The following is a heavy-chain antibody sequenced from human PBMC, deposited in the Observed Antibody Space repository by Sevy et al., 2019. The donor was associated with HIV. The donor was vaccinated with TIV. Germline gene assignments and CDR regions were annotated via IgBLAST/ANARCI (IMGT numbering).Heavy chain of an antibody. CDR1: GFIFRTYA. Sequence: GGSLRLSCAASGFIFRTYAMTWVRQAPGKGLEWVSTISAGGGSVYYADSVKGRFTISRDNSNNRLYLQMNTLRAEDTAVYSCAREEISGSDYWGRGTLVTVSS. CDR2: ISAGGGSV. D-gene: IGHD3-10*01. V-gene: IGHV3-23*01. J-gene: IGHJ4*02. CDR3: AREEISGSDY.